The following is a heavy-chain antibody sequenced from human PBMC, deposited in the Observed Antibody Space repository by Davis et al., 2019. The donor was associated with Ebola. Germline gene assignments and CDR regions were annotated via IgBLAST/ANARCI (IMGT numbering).Heavy chain of an antibody. CDR1: GFTFSSYG. J-gene: IGHJ4*02. Sequence: GESLKISCAASGFTFSSYGMHWVRQAPGKGLEWVAVISYDGSNKYYADSVKGRFTISRDNSKNTLYLQMNSLRAEDTAVYYCARGGYDSSRGHYWGQGTLVTVSS. CDR2: ISYDGSNK. D-gene: IGHD3-22*01. V-gene: IGHV3-30*03. CDR3: ARGGYDSSRGHY.